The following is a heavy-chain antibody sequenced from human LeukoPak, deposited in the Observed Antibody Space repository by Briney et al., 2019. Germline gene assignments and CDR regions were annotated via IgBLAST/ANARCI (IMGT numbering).Heavy chain of an antibody. Sequence: SETLSLTCTVSGGSISSYYWSWIRQPPGKGLEWIGYIYYSGSTNYNPSLKSRVTISVDTSKNQFSLKLSSVTAADTAVYYCARLQQYYYDSSGYPPADYWGQGTLVTVSS. J-gene: IGHJ4*02. D-gene: IGHD3-22*01. V-gene: IGHV4-59*12. CDR3: ARLQQYYYDSSGYPPADY. CDR2: IYYSGST. CDR1: GGSISSYY.